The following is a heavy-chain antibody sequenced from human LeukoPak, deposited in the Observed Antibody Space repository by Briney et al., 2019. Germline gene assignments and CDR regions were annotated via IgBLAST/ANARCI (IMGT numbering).Heavy chain of an antibody. D-gene: IGHD3-22*01. Sequence: GGSLRLSCAASGFTFSSYAMSWVRQAPGKGLEWVSAVSGGGGTTFYADSVKGRFTISRDNAKNSLYLQMNSLRVEDTAVYYCARKYYYDSGGYYWTFDYWGQGTLVTVSS. CDR3: ARKYYYDSGGYYWTFDY. CDR2: VSGGGGTT. J-gene: IGHJ4*02. V-gene: IGHV3-23*01. CDR1: GFTFSSYA.